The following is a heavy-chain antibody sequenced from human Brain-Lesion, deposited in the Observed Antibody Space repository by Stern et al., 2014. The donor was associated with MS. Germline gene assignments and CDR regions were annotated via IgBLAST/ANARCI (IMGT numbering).Heavy chain of an antibody. J-gene: IGHJ4*02. Sequence: VQLVQSGGDLVQPGRSLRLSCAAFGFTFDDYAMHRVRPAPGKGLEWVAGISWNSGTIGYADSVKGRFTTSRDNAYSSLYLQMNSLRPEDTALYYCARDITGSSAYFAYWGQGTLVTVSS. CDR3: ARDITGSSAYFAY. V-gene: IGHV3-9*01. CDR1: GFTFDDYA. D-gene: IGHD1-14*01. CDR2: ISWNSGTI.